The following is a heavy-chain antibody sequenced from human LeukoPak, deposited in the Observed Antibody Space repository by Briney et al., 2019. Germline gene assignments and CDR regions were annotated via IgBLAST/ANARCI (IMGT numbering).Heavy chain of an antibody. CDR2: ISYDGSNK. V-gene: IGHV3-30-3*01. CDR1: GFTFSSYA. J-gene: IGHJ4*02. Sequence: GGSLRLSCAASGFTFSSYAMHWARQAPGKGLEWVAVISYDGSNKYYADSVKGRFTISRDNSKNTLYLQMNSLRAEDTAVYYWARDYFFAGSGSSRGLDYWGQGTLVTVSS. CDR3: ARDYFFAGSGSSRGLDY. D-gene: IGHD3-10*01.